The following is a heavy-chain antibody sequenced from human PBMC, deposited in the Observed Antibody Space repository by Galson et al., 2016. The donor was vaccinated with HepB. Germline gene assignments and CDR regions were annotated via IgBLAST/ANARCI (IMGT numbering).Heavy chain of an antibody. J-gene: IGHJ1*01. CDR1: GFTFTSYA. V-gene: IGHV1-18*01. D-gene: IGHD2/OR15-2a*01. CDR3: ARGLGPEYYQF. Sequence: SVKVSCKASGFTFTSYAMTWVRQAPGQGLEWMGWINAADGLTKYADGHQGRVDITTETSTDTSYMELRNLRSDDKAVYYCARGLGPEYYQFWGQGTLVTVSS. CDR2: INAADGLT.